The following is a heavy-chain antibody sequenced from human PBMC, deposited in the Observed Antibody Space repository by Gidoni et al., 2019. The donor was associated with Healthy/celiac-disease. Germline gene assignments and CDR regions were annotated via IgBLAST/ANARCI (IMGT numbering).Heavy chain of an antibody. V-gene: IGHV1-2*06. D-gene: IGHD2-2*01. J-gene: IGHJ4*02. CDR3: ARDQGDYCSSTSCYVSFDY. CDR1: GYTFTGYY. Sequence: QVQLVQSGAEVKKPGAAVTVSCKASGYTFTGYYLHWVRQAPGQGLEWMGRINPNSGGTTYAQKFQGRVTMTRDTSISTAYMGLSRLRSDDTAVYYCARDQGDYCSSTSCYVSFDYWGQGTLVTVSS. CDR2: INPNSGGT.